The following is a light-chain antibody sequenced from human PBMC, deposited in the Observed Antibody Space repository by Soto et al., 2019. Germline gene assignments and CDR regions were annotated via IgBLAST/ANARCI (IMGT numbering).Light chain of an antibody. CDR3: LQYKSDTRT. Sequence: LLTKCPSSLSASEGDSVTITCRASQRFXNDLVWYQQKPRKAPKCLXPSASNLQRGGPSRLSGSGSGTEFTLPISSRHPEEFATYYCLQYKSDTRTFGQGTRLDIK. CDR1: QRFXND. J-gene: IGKJ5*01. CDR2: SAS. V-gene: IGKV1-17*01.